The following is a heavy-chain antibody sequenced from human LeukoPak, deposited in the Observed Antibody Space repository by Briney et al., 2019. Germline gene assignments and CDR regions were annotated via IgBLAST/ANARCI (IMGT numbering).Heavy chain of an antibody. CDR3: ARVLSSGWFGAYDFDY. Sequence: VASVKVSCKASGYTFTSYDINWVRQATGQGLEWMGWMNPNSGNTGYAQKFQGRVTMTRNTSISTAYMELSSLRSEDTAVYYCARVLSSGWFGAYDFDYWGQGTLVTVSS. CDR2: MNPNSGNT. J-gene: IGHJ4*02. CDR1: GYTFTSYD. V-gene: IGHV1-8*01. D-gene: IGHD6-19*01.